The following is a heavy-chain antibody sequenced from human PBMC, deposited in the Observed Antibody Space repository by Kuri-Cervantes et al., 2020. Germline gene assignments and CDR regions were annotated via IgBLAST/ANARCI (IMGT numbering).Heavy chain of an antibody. V-gene: IGHV3-33*08. J-gene: IGHJ3*02. D-gene: IGHD3-22*01. CDR2: IWYDGSKK. CDR3: ARRGYYYDTSGYWDDAFDM. CDR1: GFTFSVYG. Sequence: GESLKISCAASGFTFSVYGMYWVRQAPGNGLEWVAVIWYDGSKKYYADSVKGRFTIPRHNSKNTLYLQMNSLRAEDTAVYYCARRGYYYDTSGYWDDAFDMWGQGTLVTVSS.